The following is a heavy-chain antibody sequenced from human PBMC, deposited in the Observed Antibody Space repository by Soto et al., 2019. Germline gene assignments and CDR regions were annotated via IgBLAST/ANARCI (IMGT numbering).Heavy chain of an antibody. CDR3: AKVSRKGSAIDLDY. CDR1: GYTFSNYD. J-gene: IGHJ4*02. Sequence: QVQLVQSGAELKKPGASVKVSCKASGYTFSNYDMNWVRQATGQGPEWIGWVNPNNGDTGYAQKFQGRVTLTTDISTTTAYMEVTSLRSEDTAIYYCAKVSRKGSAIDLDYWGQGTLITASS. V-gene: IGHV1-8*01. D-gene: IGHD3-10*01. CDR2: VNPNNGDT.